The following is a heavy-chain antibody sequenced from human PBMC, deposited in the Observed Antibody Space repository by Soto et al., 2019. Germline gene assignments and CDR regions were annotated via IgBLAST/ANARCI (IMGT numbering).Heavy chain of an antibody. CDR3: ARRWGTSFDF. J-gene: IGHJ4*02. CDR1: GGSISSYY. Sequence: LSLTCTVSGGSISSYYWSWIRQPPGKGLEWIGYIYYSGSTNYNPSLKSRVTISVDTSKNQFSLKLSSVTAADTAVYYCARRWGTSFDFWGQGTLVTVSS. D-gene: IGHD7-27*01. V-gene: IGHV4-59*01. CDR2: IYYSGST.